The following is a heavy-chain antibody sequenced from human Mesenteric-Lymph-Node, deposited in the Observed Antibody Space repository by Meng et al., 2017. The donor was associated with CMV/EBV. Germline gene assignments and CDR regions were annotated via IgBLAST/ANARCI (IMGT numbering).Heavy chain of an antibody. CDR2: INSDGSST. CDR3: ARPMVRGSMAAFDI. D-gene: IGHD3-10*01. V-gene: IGHV3-74*01. J-gene: IGHJ3*02. CDR1: GFTFSRYW. Sequence: SGFTFSRYWMHWVRQAPGKGLVWVSRINSDGSSTSYADSVKGRFTISRDNAKNTLYLQMNSLRAEDTAVYYCARPMVRGSMAAFDIWGQGTMVTVSS.